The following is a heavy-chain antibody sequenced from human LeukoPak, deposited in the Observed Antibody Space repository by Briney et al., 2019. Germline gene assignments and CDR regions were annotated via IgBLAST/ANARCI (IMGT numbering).Heavy chain of an antibody. D-gene: IGHD3-3*01. CDR3: AKERGVDYDFWSGYYIGAAFDI. V-gene: IGHV3-23*01. Sequence: GGSLRLSCAASGFTFSSYAMSWVRQAPGKGLEWVSAISGRGGSTYYADSVKGRFTITRDNSKNTLYLQMNSLRAEDKAVYYCAKERGVDYDFWSGYYIGAAFDIWGQGTMVTVSS. CDR1: GFTFSSYA. CDR2: ISGRGGST. J-gene: IGHJ3*02.